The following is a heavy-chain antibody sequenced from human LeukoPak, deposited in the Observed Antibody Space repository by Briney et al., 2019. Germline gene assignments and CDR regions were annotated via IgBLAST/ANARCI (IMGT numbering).Heavy chain of an antibody. V-gene: IGHV3-48*03. CDR3: ARTDVVARSFDY. CDR2: ISSRGSAI. Sequence: GGSLRLSCAASGFTFSSYEMNWVRPAPGKGVEWVSYISSRGSAIYYADSVKGRFTSSRDNAKNSLYLQMNSLRAEDTAVYYCARTDVVARSFDYWGQGTLVTVS. J-gene: IGHJ4*02. CDR1: GFTFSSYE. D-gene: IGHD5-12*01.